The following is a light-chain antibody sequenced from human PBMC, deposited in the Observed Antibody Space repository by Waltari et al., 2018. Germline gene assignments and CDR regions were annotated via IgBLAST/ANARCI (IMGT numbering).Light chain of an antibody. CDR2: EVS. CDR1: SSDVGSYNL. Sequence: QSALTQPASVSGSPGQSITISCTGTSSDVGSYNLVSWYQQHPGKAPKLLIYEVSKLPSGVSNRVSGSKSGNTASLTISGLQAEDEADYYCCSYAGSSTFVVFGGGTKLTVL. J-gene: IGLJ2*01. V-gene: IGLV2-23*02. CDR3: CSYAGSSTFVV.